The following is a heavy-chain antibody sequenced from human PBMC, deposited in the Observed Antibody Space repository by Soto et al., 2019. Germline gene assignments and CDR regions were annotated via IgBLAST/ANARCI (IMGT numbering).Heavy chain of an antibody. Sequence: GGSLRLSCSAPGFTFSSYAMHWVRQAPGKGLEYVSAISSNGGSTYYADSVKGRFTISRDNSKNTLYLQMSSLRAEDTAVYYCVKEGMVYAIRYFDYWGQGTLVTV. J-gene: IGHJ4*02. CDR3: VKEGMVYAIRYFDY. D-gene: IGHD2-8*01. CDR2: ISSNGGST. CDR1: GFTFSSYA. V-gene: IGHV3-64D*06.